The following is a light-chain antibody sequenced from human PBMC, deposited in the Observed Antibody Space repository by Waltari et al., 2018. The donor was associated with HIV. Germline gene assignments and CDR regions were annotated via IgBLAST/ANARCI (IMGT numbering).Light chain of an antibody. CDR1: QSVSSTY. J-gene: IGKJ5*01. Sequence: EIVLTPFPATLSLSPGERATLSCGASQSVSSTYLAWYQQKPGRAPRLLIYDASSRATGIPDRFSGSGSGTDFTLTISRLEPEDFAVYYCQQYGSSPTFGLGTRLEIK. CDR2: DAS. V-gene: IGKV3D-20*01. CDR3: QQYGSSPT.